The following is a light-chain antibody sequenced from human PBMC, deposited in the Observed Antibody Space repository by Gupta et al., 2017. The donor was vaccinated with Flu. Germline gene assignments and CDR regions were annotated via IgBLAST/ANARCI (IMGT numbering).Light chain of an antibody. CDR1: SANIGAGYD. V-gene: IGLV1-40*01. CDR2: ANN. CDR3: QSYDSSLSAYV. J-gene: IGLJ1*01. Sequence: QSVLTQPPSVSGAPGQRVTIACTGGSANIGAGYDVQWYQQLPGTAPKLLIYANNDRPSGVPDRFSGSKSDISASLAITGLQSGDEADYYCQSYDSSLSAYVFGTRTKVTVL.